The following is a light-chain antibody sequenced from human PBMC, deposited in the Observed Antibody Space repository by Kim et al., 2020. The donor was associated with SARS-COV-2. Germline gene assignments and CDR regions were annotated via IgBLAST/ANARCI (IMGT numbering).Light chain of an antibody. CDR2: EDN. J-gene: IGLJ3*02. Sequence: NFMLTQPHSVSASPGKTVTISCTGASGSIASQYVQWYQQRPGSAPTTVIYEDNKRPSGVPDRFSGSINSSSNSASLTISGLKTEDEADYYCQSYDGTNRRVFGGGTQLPVL. CDR1: SGSIASQY. V-gene: IGLV6-57*02. CDR3: QSYDGTNRRV.